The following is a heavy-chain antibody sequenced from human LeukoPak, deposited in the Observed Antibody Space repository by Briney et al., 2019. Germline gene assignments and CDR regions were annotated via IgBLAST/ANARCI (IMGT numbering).Heavy chain of an antibody. Sequence: SETLSLTCTVSGGSISSYYWCWIRQPAGKGLEWIGRIFSSGSTNYNPSLQSRVTMSVDTSKNQFSLKLSSVTAADTAVYYCARVGRVGPSDYGMDVWGQGTTVTVSS. D-gene: IGHD3-10*01. V-gene: IGHV4-4*07. CDR3: ARVGRVGPSDYGMDV. CDR2: IFSSGST. J-gene: IGHJ6*02. CDR1: GGSISSYY.